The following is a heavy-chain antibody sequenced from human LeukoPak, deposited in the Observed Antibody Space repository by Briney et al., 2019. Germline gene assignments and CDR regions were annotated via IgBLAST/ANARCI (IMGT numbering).Heavy chain of an antibody. V-gene: IGHV1-2*02. CDR2: INPNSGGT. D-gene: IGHD3-9*01. J-gene: IGHJ4*02. CDR1: GGTFSSYA. Sequence: GASVKVSCKASGGTFSSYAISWVRQAPGQGLEWMGWINPNSGGTNYAQKFQGRVTMTRDTSISTAYMELSRLRSDDTAVYYCARAAYYDILTGYPTDYWGQGTLVTVSS. CDR3: ARAAYYDILTGYPTDY.